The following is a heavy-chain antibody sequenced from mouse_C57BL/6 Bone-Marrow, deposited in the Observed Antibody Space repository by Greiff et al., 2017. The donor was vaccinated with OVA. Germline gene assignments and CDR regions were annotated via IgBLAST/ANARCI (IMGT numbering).Heavy chain of an antibody. CDR1: GYTFTSYW. J-gene: IGHJ4*01. Sequence: QVQLQQPGAELVKPGASVKLSCKASGYTFTSYWMHWVKQRPGQGLEWIGMIHPNSGSTNYNEKFKSKATLTVDKSSSTAYMQISSLTSEDSAVYYGARNDYGSSLMDYWGQGTSVTVSS. CDR3: ARNDYGSSLMDY. CDR2: IHPNSGST. V-gene: IGHV1-64*01. D-gene: IGHD1-1*01.